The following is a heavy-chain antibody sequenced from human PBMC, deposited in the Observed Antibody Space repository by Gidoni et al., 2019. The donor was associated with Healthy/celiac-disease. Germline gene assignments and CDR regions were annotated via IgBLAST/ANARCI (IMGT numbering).Heavy chain of an antibody. J-gene: IGHJ3*02. V-gene: IGHV4-39*01. Sequence: QLQLQESGPGLVKPSETLSLTCTVSGGSISSSSYYWGWIRQPPGKGLEWIGSIYYSGSTYYNPSLKSRVTISVDTSKNQFSLKLSSVTAADTAVYYCARLKTPGKVTRAFDIWGQGTMVTVSS. CDR2: IYYSGST. CDR1: GGSISSSSYY. D-gene: IGHD2-21*02. CDR3: ARLKTPGKVTRAFDI.